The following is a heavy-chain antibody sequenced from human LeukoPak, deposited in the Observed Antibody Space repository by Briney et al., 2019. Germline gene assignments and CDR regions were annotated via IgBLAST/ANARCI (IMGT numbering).Heavy chain of an antibody. Sequence: PGGSLRLSCAASGFTFSRHTMHWVRQAPGKGLEWVAVISFDGTKHYYADSVKGRFTITRDNSKNTLYLQMSSLRGQDTAIYYCVKDRAAVLEYWGQGTLVTVSS. V-gene: IGHV3-30*18. CDR3: VKDRAAVLEY. D-gene: IGHD2-15*01. J-gene: IGHJ4*02. CDR1: GFTFSRHT. CDR2: ISFDGTKH.